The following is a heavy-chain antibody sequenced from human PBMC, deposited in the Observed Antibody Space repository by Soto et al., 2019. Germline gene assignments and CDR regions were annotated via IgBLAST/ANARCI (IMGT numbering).Heavy chain of an antibody. Sequence: QVQLVQSGAEVKKPGASVKVSCKASGYTFTSYDINWVRQATGQGLEWMGWMNPNSGNIDYAQKFQGRVTMTMNTSISTAYMELSSLRSEDTAVYYCARVQLLIPQVVSYHMDVWGNGTTVTVSS. D-gene: IGHD2-8*01. CDR3: ARVQLLIPQVVSYHMDV. J-gene: IGHJ6*03. V-gene: IGHV1-8*01. CDR2: MNPNSGNI. CDR1: GYTFTSYD.